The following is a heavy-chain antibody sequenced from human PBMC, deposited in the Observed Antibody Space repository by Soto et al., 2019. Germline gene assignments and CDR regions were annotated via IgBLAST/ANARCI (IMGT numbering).Heavy chain of an antibody. D-gene: IGHD2-15*01. CDR1: DGSISSYY. CDR3: ARDRGYCTGGSCYSENFYFDF. J-gene: IGHJ4*02. Sequence: SETLSLTCTVSDGSISSYYWGWIRQPPGKGLEWIGYIFYTGSTNYNPSLKSRVTISVDTSKNQFSLKLSSVTAADTAVYYCARDRGYCTGGSCYSENFYFDFWGQGTLVTVSS. V-gene: IGHV4-59*01. CDR2: IFYTGST.